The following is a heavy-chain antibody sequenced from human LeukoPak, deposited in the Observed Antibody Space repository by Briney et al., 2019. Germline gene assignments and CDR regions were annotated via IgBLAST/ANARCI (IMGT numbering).Heavy chain of an antibody. CDR3: ATGSDFYYDS. V-gene: IGHV3-30-3*01. CDR2: IPHDGSSA. CDR1: GFTFTRNC. Sequence: GRSLRLSCTASGFTFTRNCMHWVRQAPGKGLEGVAAIPHDGSSALYADSVKGRFIISRDNSKNTQYLQMNSLRIEDSAVYYCATGSDFYYDSWGQGILVTVSS. J-gene: IGHJ5*01. D-gene: IGHD1-26*01.